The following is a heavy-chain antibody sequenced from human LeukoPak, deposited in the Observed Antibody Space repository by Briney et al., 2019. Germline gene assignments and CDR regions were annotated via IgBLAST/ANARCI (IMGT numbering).Heavy chain of an antibody. V-gene: IGHV3-33*06. CDR2: IWNDGSHE. J-gene: IGHJ4*02. Sequence: GGSLRLSCAASGFTVSNNYISWVRQAPGKGLEWVAVIWNDGSHEYYADSEKGRFTISRDNSRNTVYLQMNSLRAEDTAVYYCAKDATEYGDSHFDCWGQGTLVTVSS. CDR3: AKDATEYGDSHFDC. D-gene: IGHD4-17*01. CDR1: GFTVSNNY.